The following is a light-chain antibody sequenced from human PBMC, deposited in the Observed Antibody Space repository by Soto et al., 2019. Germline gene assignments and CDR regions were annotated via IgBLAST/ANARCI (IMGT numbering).Light chain of an antibody. Sequence: EIVLTQSPGTLSLSPGERATLFCRASQSVSSSYLAWYQQKPGQAPRLLIYGASSRATAIPDRFSGSGSGTDFTLTISRLEPEDFTVYYCQQYGISPFTFGPWTKVDVK. V-gene: IGKV3-20*01. CDR3: QQYGISPFT. J-gene: IGKJ3*01. CDR2: GAS. CDR1: QSVSSSY.